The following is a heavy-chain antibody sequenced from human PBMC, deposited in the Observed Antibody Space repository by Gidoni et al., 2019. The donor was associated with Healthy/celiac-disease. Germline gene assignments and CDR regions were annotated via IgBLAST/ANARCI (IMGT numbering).Heavy chain of an antibody. Sequence: EVQLVESGGGLVKPGGSLRLSCAASGFTFSSYSMNWVRQAPGKGLEWVSSISSSSSYIYYADSVKGRFTISRDNAKNSLYLQMNSLRAEDTAVYYCARYGLIDYDILTGYQYYFDYWGQGTLVTVSS. CDR1: GFTFSSYS. D-gene: IGHD3-9*01. V-gene: IGHV3-21*01. CDR3: ARYGLIDYDILTGYQYYFDY. J-gene: IGHJ4*02. CDR2: ISSSSSYI.